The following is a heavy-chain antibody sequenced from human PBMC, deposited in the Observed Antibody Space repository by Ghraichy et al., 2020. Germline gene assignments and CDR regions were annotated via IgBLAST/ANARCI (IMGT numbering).Heavy chain of an antibody. Sequence: GGSLRLSCAASGFTFSSYGMHWVRQAPGKGLEWVAVISDDGSNKYYADSVKGRFTISRDNSKNTLYLQMNSLRAEDRAVYYCAKDMTVYCSSISCSIDYWGQGTLVTVSS. CDR3: AKDMTVYCSSISCSIDY. J-gene: IGHJ4*02. D-gene: IGHD2-2*01. CDR1: GFTFSSYG. CDR2: ISDDGSNK. V-gene: IGHV3-30*18.